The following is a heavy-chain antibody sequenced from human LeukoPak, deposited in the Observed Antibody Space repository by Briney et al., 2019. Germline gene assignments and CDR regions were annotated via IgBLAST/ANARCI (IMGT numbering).Heavy chain of an antibody. CDR2: IKQDGTQK. CDR3: ARDPGDYFDY. J-gene: IGHJ4*02. CDR1: GFTFNNYW. V-gene: IGHV3-7*01. Sequence: GGSLRLLCAASGFTFNNYWMSWVRQAPGKGLQSVANIKQDGTQKFYVDSVKGRFTISRDNTRKSLYLQMNRLRADDTAVYYCARDPGDYFDYWGQGTLVTVSS.